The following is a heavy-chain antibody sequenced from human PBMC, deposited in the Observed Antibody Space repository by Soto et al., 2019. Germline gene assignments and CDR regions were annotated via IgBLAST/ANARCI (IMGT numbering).Heavy chain of an antibody. J-gene: IGHJ6*02. D-gene: IGHD2-2*01. CDR3: ARHPGYCTGTSCYGYYTMDV. Sequence: SETLSLTCTVSGDSISRNNYYRGWIRQPPGKGLERIGGINYSGNTYYDPSLKSRVTISVDTSKNQFSLMLTSVTAADTAVYYCARHPGYCTGTSCYGYYTMDVWGQGTTVTVSS. CDR2: INYSGNT. V-gene: IGHV4-39*01. CDR1: GDSISRNNYY.